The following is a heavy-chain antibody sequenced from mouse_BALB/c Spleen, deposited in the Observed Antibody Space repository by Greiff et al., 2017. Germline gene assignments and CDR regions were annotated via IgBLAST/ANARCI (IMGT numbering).Heavy chain of an antibody. CDR2: ISSGSSTI. J-gene: IGHJ3*01. Sequence: EVMLVESGGGLVQPGGSRKLSCAASGFTFSSFGMHWVRQAPEKGLEWVAYISSGSSTIYYADTVKGRFTISRDNPKNTLFLQMTSLRSEDTAMYYCARGGNYRYGWFAYWGQGTLVTVSA. CDR1: GFTFSSFG. V-gene: IGHV5-17*02. D-gene: IGHD2-14*01. CDR3: ARGGNYRYGWFAY.